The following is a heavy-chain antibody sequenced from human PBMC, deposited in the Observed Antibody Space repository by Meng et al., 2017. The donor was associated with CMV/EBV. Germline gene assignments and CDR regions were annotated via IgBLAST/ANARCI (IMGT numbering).Heavy chain of an antibody. CDR3: ARGGKGV. Sequence: GESLKISCAASGFTFSSYSMNWVRQAPGKGLEWVSSISSSSSYISYADSVKGRFTISRDNAKNSLYLQMNSLRAEDTAVYYCARGGKGVWGQGTTVTVSS. V-gene: IGHV3-21*01. CDR1: GFTFSSYS. J-gene: IGHJ6*02. CDR2: ISSSSSYI.